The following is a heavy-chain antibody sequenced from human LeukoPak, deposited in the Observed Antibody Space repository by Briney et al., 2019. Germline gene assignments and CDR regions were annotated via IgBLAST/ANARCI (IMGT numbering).Heavy chain of an antibody. J-gene: IGHJ6*04. Sequence: SETLSLTCTVSGDSISNYYWNWIRQAPGKRLEWIGYIFYSGGTNYNSSLKSRATISVDRSKNQFSLRLSSVTAADTAVYYCARAKEGTSLVLSFKYHYYFLDVWGIGTTVTVSS. CDR3: ARAKEGTSLVLSFKYHYYFLDV. D-gene: IGHD2-2*01. CDR1: GDSISNYY. V-gene: IGHV4-59*12. CDR2: IFYSGGT.